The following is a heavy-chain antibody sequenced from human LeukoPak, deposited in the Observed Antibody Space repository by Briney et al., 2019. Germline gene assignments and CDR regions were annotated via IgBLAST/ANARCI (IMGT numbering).Heavy chain of an antibody. Sequence: SETLSLTCTVSGGSISSYYWSWIRQPPGKGLEWIGYIYNSGSTHYNPSLKSRLIISVDTSKSQFSLNLSSVTAADTAVYYCASGTTVTHFDYWGQGTLVTVSS. CDR1: GGSISSYY. CDR3: ASGTTVTHFDY. V-gene: IGHV4-4*09. J-gene: IGHJ4*02. D-gene: IGHD4-17*01. CDR2: IYNSGST.